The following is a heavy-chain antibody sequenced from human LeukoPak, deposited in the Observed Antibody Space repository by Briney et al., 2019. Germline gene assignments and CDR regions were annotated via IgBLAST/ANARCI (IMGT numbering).Heavy chain of an antibody. V-gene: IGHV4-38-2*02. Sequence: SETLSLTCTVSGYSISSGYYWGWIRQPPGKGLEWIGSIYHSGSTYYNPSLKSRVTISVDTSKNQFSLKLSSVTAADTAVYYCARDLTAMVRSHSWFDPWGQGTLATVSS. J-gene: IGHJ5*02. CDR3: ARDLTAMVRSHSWFDP. D-gene: IGHD5-18*01. CDR1: GYSISSGYY. CDR2: IYHSGST.